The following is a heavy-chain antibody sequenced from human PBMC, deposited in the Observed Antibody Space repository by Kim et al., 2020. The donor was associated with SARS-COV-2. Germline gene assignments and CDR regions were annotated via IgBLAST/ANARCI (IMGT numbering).Heavy chain of an antibody. CDR1: GDSVASNSAA. V-gene: IGHV6-1*01. J-gene: IGHJ4*02. CDR3: VRGLEYSSGWYYFDY. CDR2: TYYRSKWNN. Sequence: SQTLSLTCAISGDSVASNSAAWNWIRQSPSRGLEWLGRTYYRSKWNNDYAVSVKSRLTVNLDTSKNQFSLQLNSVTPEDTAVYYCVRGLEYSSGWYYFDYWGQGTLVTVSS. D-gene: IGHD5-18*01.